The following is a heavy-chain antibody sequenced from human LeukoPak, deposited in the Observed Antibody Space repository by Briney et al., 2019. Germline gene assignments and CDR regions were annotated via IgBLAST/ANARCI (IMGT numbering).Heavy chain of an antibody. D-gene: IGHD6-19*01. CDR2: VNHSGST. CDR3: ARRPLGLVKREAFDI. CDR1: GGSFSGSY. V-gene: IGHV4-34*01. J-gene: IGHJ3*02. Sequence: SETLSLTCAVSGGSFSGSYWNWIRQPPGKGLEWIGEVNHSGSTNYNPSLKSRVTTSADTSKNQFSLRLSSVTAADTAMYYCARRPLGLVKREAFDIWGQGTMVTVSS.